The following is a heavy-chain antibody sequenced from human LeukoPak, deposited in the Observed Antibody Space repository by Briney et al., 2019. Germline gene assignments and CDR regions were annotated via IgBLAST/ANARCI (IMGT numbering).Heavy chain of an antibody. V-gene: IGHV4-34*01. D-gene: IGHD4-23*01. CDR2: INHSGST. CDR3: ARADRRGGGFSGY. Sequence: SETLSLTCAVYGGSFSGYYWSWIRQPPGKGLEWIGEINHSGSTNYNPSLKSRVTISVDTSKNQFSLKLSSVTAADTAVYYCARADRRGGGFSGYWGQGTLVTASS. J-gene: IGHJ4*02. CDR1: GGSFSGYY.